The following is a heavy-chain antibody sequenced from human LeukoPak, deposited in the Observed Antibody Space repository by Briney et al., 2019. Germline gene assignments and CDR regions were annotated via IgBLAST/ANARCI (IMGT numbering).Heavy chain of an antibody. V-gene: IGHV3-23*01. Sequence: GGSLRLSCAASGFTVSSNYMSWVRQAPGKGLEWASAISESGTGTYYADSVKGRFTISRDNSKNTLSLQMNSLRAEDTAVYYCAKDIAQGYTYGSIEQDYWGQGTLVTVSS. CDR1: GFTVSSNY. D-gene: IGHD5-18*01. J-gene: IGHJ4*02. CDR2: ISESGTGT. CDR3: AKDIAQGYTYGSIEQDY.